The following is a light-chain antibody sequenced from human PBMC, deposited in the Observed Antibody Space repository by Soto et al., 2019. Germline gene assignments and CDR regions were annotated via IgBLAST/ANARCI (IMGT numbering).Light chain of an antibody. CDR1: QTISSW. CDR2: KAS. CDR3: QQYNSFIWT. Sequence: DIHMTQSPSTLSASVGDRVTIICRASQTISSWLDWYQQKGGQAPKLLISKASILDSGVPSRFSGSGSGTEFNLTISSLKHEDFATYYCQQYNSFIWTFGQGTRWIS. V-gene: IGKV1-5*03. J-gene: IGKJ1*01.